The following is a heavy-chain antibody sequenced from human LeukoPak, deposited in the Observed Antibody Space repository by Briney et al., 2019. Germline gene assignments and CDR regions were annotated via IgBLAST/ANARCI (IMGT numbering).Heavy chain of an antibody. CDR3: ARDLREYSSSSADY. Sequence: ASVMVSCKASGYAFTSYGISWVRQAPGQGLEWLGGISAYNGNTNYAQKLQGRVTMTTDTSTSTAYMELRSLRSDDTAVYYCARDLREYSSSSADYWGQGTLVTVSS. CDR2: ISAYNGNT. V-gene: IGHV1-18*01. CDR1: GYAFTSYG. D-gene: IGHD6-6*01. J-gene: IGHJ4*02.